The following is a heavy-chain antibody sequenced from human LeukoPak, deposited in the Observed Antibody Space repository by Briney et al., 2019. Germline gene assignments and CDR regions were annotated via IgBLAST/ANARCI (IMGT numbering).Heavy chain of an antibody. V-gene: IGHV3-15*01. Sequence: PGGSLRLSCAASGFTFSNAWMSWVRQAPGKGLEWVGRIKSKTDGGTTDYAAPVKGRFTISRDDSKNTLYLQMNSLKTEDTAVYYCTTERLRYDAFDIWGQGTMVTVSS. CDR2: IKSKTDGGTT. CDR3: TTERLRYDAFDI. CDR1: GFTFSNAW. D-gene: IGHD4-17*01. J-gene: IGHJ3*02.